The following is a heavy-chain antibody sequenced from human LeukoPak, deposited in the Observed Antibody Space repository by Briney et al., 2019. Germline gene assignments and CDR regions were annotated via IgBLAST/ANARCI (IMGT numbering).Heavy chain of an antibody. CDR1: GYTFTSYY. V-gene: IGHV1-46*01. D-gene: IGHD1-26*01. Sequence: GASVTVSFKGSGYTFTSYYMHWLRQAPGQGLEWMGLINSSGGCTSYEQRFQGRVTMTRDTSTSKVYMELSSLRAEDTAVYYCARERGDGSYPTPIDYWGQGTLVTVSS. J-gene: IGHJ4*02. CDR2: INSSGGCT. CDR3: ARERGDGSYPTPIDY.